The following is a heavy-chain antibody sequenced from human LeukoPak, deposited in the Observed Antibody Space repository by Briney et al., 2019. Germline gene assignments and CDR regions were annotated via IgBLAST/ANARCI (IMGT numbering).Heavy chain of an antibody. Sequence: SETLSLTCTVSGYSISSGYYWGWIRQPPGKGLEWIGSIYHSGSTYYNPSLKSRVTISVDTSKNQFSLKLSSATAADTAVYYCARRSYVYCGGDCYLYYFDYWGQGTLVTVSS. V-gene: IGHV4-38-2*02. J-gene: IGHJ4*02. CDR2: IYHSGST. D-gene: IGHD2-21*02. CDR3: ARRSYVYCGGDCYLYYFDY. CDR1: GYSISSGYY.